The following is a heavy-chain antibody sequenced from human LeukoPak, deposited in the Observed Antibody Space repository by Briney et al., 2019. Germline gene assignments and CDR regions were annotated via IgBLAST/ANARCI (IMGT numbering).Heavy chain of an antibody. CDR1: GGSISSGGYY. CDR2: IYTSGST. Sequence: SETLSLTCTVSGGSISSGGYYWSWIRQPAGKGLEWIGRIYTSGSTNYNPSLKSRVTISVDTSKNQFSLKLSSVTAADTAVYYCASSVLDYSNYALDYWGQGTLVTVSS. CDR3: ASSVLDYSNYALDY. V-gene: IGHV4-61*02. D-gene: IGHD4-11*01. J-gene: IGHJ4*02.